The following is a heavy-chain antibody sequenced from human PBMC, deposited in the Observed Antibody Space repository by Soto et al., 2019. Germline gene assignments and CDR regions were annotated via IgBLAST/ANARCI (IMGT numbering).Heavy chain of an antibody. CDR1: GFTFSSSA. V-gene: IGHV3-23*01. D-gene: IGHD3-16*01. CDR3: AEDRGGKPLWVDY. CDR2: ISDSGGST. Sequence: GGSLRLSCAASGFTFSSSAMSWVRQAPGKGLEWVSGISDSGGSTYYADSVKGRFTISRDNSKNTLYLQMNSLRAEDTAVYYCAEDRGGKPLWVDYWGQGTLVTVSS. J-gene: IGHJ4*02.